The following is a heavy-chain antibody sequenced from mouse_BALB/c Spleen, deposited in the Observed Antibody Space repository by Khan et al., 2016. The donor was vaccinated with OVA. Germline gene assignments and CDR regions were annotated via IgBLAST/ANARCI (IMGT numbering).Heavy chain of an antibody. J-gene: IGHJ4*01. V-gene: IGHV5-17*02. D-gene: IGHD1-1*02. CDR3: ARILGIYAMDY. CDR2: ISSGSSTF. Sequence: EVDLVESGGGLVQPGGSRKLSCAASGFTFSSFGMFWIRQAPEKGLEWVAYISSGSSTFYYADTVKGRFTISRDNPKNTLFLQMTSLRSEDTAMYYCARILGIYAMDYWGQGTSVTVSS. CDR1: GFTFSSFG.